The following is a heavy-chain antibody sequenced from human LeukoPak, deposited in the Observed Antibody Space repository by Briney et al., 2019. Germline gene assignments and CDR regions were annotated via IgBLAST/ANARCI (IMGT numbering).Heavy chain of an antibody. D-gene: IGHD4-17*01. Sequence: RASVKVSCKASGYTFTSYYMHWVRQAPGQGLEWMGITNPSGGSTSYAQKFQGRVTMTRDTSTSTVYMELSSLRSEDTAVYYCACLVSTVTTEIDYWGQGTLVTVSS. CDR1: GYTFTSYY. CDR2: TNPSGGST. V-gene: IGHV1-46*01. CDR3: ACLVSTVTTEIDY. J-gene: IGHJ4*02.